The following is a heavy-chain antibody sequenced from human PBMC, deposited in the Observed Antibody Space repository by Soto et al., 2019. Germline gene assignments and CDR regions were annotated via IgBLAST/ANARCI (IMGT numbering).Heavy chain of an antibody. J-gene: IGHJ5*02. CDR3: TTDAGPKRPNWFYP. Sequence: EVQLVESGGGLVKPGGSLRLSCAASGFTFSNAWMSWVRQAPGKGLEWVGRIKSKTDGGTTDYAAPVKGRFTISRDDSKNTLYLQMNSLKTEDTAVYYCTTDAGPKRPNWFYPWGQGSMVTVSS. CDR2: IKSKTDGGTT. CDR1: GFTFSNAW. D-gene: IGHD6-6*01. V-gene: IGHV3-15*01.